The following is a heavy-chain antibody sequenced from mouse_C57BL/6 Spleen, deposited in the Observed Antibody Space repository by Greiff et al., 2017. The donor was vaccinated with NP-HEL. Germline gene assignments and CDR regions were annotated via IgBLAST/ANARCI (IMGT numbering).Heavy chain of an antibody. J-gene: IGHJ3*01. CDR1: GFNIKDDY. CDR2: IDPENGDT. Sequence: VQLKESGAELVRPGASVKLSCTASGFNIKDDYMHWVKQRPEQGLEWIGWIDPENGDTEYASKFQGKATITADTSSNTAYLQLSSLTSEDTAVYYCTTPPYGTSRGFAYWGQVTLVTVAA. V-gene: IGHV14-4*01. D-gene: IGHD1-1*01. CDR3: TTPPYGTSRGFAY.